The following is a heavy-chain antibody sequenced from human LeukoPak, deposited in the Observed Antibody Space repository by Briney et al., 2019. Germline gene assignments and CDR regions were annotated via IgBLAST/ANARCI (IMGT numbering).Heavy chain of an antibody. CDR3: AGSWMGIAVAPMRY. CDR2: IDTSGST. Sequence: SQTLSPTYPVSGASISIYYSSCIRQPAGNGLEWIGRIDTSGSTNYNPSLKSRVTISVDTSKNQFSLKLSSVTAADTAVYYCAGSWMGIAVAPMRYWGQGTLVTVSS. J-gene: IGHJ4*02. D-gene: IGHD6-19*01. V-gene: IGHV4-4*07. CDR1: GASISIYY.